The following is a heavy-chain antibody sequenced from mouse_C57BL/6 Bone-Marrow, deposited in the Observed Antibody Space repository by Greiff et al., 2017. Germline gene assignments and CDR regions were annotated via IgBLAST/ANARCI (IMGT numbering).Heavy chain of an antibody. J-gene: IGHJ2*01. D-gene: IGHD1-2*01. CDR2: INPSNGGT. Sequence: QVQLQQPGTELVKPGASVKLSCKASGYTFTSYWMHWVKQRPGQGLEWIGNINPSNGGTNYNEKFKRKATLTVDKSSSTAYMPLSSLTSEDSAVYYCARLRGDYGSFDYWGQGTTLTVSS. V-gene: IGHV1-53*01. CDR3: ARLRGDYGSFDY. CDR1: GYTFTSYW.